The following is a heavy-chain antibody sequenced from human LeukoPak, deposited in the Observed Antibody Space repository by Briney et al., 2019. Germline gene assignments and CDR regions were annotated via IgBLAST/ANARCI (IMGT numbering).Heavy chain of an antibody. J-gene: IGHJ3*02. CDR2: ISSSSTTI. V-gene: IGHV3-48*02. CDR3: ARGRGSAAFDI. D-gene: IGHD3-10*01. Sequence: QSGGSLRLSCAASGFTFSSYGMQWVRQAPGKGLEWVSYISSSSTTIFYADSVKGRFTISRDNAKNSLYLQMNSLRDDDTAVYYCARGRGSAAFDIWGQGTMVTVSS. CDR1: GFTFSSYG.